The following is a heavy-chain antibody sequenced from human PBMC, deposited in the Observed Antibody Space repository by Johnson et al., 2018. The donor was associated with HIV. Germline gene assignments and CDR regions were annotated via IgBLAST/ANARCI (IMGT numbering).Heavy chain of an antibody. V-gene: IGHV3-30*18. CDR2: ISNDGSNK. CDR1: QFTFSNYG. Sequence: QVQLVESGGGVVQPGRSLTLSCAASQFTFSNYGMHWVRQAPGKGLEWVASISNDGSNKYYADSVKGRFTISRDNSKNTLYLQMNSLRAEDTAVYYCAKEGRGGAFDIWGQGTLVTVSS. J-gene: IGHJ3*02. CDR3: AKEGRGGAFDI. D-gene: IGHD2-15*01.